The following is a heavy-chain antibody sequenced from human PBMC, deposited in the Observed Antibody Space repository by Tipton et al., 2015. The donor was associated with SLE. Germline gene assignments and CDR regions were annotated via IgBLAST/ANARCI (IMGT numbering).Heavy chain of an antibody. CDR2: IYYSGST. CDR3: AGITMVQGVTP. J-gene: IGHJ5*02. V-gene: IGHV4-59*12. CDR1: GGSISSYY. D-gene: IGHD3-10*01. Sequence: TLSLTCTVSGGSISSYYWRWIRQTPGKGLEWIGYIYYSGSTYYNPSLKSRVTISVDTSKNQFSLKLSSVTAADTAVYYCAGITMVQGVTPWGQGTLVTVSS.